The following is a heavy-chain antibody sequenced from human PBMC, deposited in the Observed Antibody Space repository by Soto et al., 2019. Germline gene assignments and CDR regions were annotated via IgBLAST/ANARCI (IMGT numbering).Heavy chain of an antibody. D-gene: IGHD2-2*01. CDR3: ARVPDR. J-gene: IGHJ5*02. Sequence: PSETLSLTCTVSGGSVSSGRYYWGWLRQPPGKGLEWLGYLYYSGSTNYNPSHKSRVTISVDTSKNQFSLKLSSVTAADTDVYYGARVPDRWGQGTLVTVSS. CDR1: GGSVSSGRYY. CDR2: LYYSGST. V-gene: IGHV4-61*01.